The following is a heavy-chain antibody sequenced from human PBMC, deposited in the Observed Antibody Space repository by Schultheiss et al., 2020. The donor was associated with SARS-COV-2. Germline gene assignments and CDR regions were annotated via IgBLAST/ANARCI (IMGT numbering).Heavy chain of an antibody. Sequence: GESLRISCAASGFTFSSYWMHWVRQAPGKGLVWVSRINSDGSSTSYADSVKGRFTISRDNAKNSLYLQMNSLRAEDTAVYYCARFSYYDFWSGYPPYLGYGMDVWGQGTTVTVSS. V-gene: IGHV3-74*01. CDR1: GFTFSSYW. J-gene: IGHJ6*02. CDR2: INSDGSST. D-gene: IGHD3-3*01. CDR3: ARFSYYDFWSGYPPYLGYGMDV.